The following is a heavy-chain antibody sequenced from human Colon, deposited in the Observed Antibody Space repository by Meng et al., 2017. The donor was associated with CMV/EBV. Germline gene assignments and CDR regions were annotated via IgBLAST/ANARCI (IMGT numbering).Heavy chain of an antibody. V-gene: IGHV3-30*02. CDR2: TSYDGSDK. CDR1: GFSFNTYG. CDR3: AREGYLHYYYGLDV. Sequence: GESLKISCAASGFSFNTYGMHWVRQAPGKGLEWVAFTSYDGSDKYYVDSVKGRFTISRDDSKKTLYLQMNSLRAEDTAVYYCAREGYLHYYYGLDVWGQGTTVTVSS. D-gene: IGHD6-13*01. J-gene: IGHJ6*02.